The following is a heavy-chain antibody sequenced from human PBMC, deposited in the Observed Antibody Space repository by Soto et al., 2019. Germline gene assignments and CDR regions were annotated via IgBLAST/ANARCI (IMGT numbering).Heavy chain of an antibody. Sequence: PGGSLRLSCAASGFTFSTYAMHWVRQGPGKGLEWVSSISNSGSYIYYADSMKGRFTISRDNAQNSLYLQMNSLRAEDTAVYYCARVYLGCSSTTCLYYFDYWGLGTLDTVSS. J-gene: IGHJ4*02. CDR3: ARVYLGCSSTTCLYYFDY. V-gene: IGHV3-21*06. CDR1: GFTFSTYA. CDR2: ISNSGSYI. D-gene: IGHD2-2*01.